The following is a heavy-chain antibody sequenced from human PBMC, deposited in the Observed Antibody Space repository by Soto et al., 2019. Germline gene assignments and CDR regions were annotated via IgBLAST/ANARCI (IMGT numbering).Heavy chain of an antibody. J-gene: IGHJ4*02. CDR3: ARGYCSSTSCYDY. V-gene: IGHV4-59*01. Sequence: SETLSITCTVSGGSISSYYWSWIRQPPGKGLEWIGYIYYSGSTNYNPSLKSRVTISVDTSKNQFSLKLSSVTAADTAVYYCARGYCSSTSCYDYWGQGTLVTVSS. D-gene: IGHD2-2*01. CDR1: GGSISSYY. CDR2: IYYSGST.